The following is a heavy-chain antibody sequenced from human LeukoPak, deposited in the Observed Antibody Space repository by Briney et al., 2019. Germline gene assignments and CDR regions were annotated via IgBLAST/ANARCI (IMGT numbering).Heavy chain of an antibody. V-gene: IGHV3-64*01. CDR1: GFTFSSYA. J-gene: IGHJ6*03. Sequence: GGSLRLSCAASGFTFSSYAMRWVRQAPGKGLEYVSAISSNGGSTYYANSVKGRFTISRDNSKNTLYLQMGSLRAEDMAVYYCARGLQDDYYYYYMDVWGKGTTVTVSS. CDR2: ISSNGGST. D-gene: IGHD5-24*01. CDR3: ARGLQDDYYYYYMDV.